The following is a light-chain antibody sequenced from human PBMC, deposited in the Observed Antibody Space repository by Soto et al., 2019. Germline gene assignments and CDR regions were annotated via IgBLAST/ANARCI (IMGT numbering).Light chain of an antibody. CDR2: EAT. J-gene: IGLJ2*01. CDR1: KNNLGSYDL. CDR3: CSLEGSNALVV. Sequence: QSALTQPAYVSGSPGQSITVSCTGTKNNLGSYDLVSWYQKYPDKAPTLLIYEATKRPSGISDRFSGSKSGFTASLTISGLRAEDEADYYCCSLEGSNALVVFGGGTKVTVL. V-gene: IGLV2-23*01.